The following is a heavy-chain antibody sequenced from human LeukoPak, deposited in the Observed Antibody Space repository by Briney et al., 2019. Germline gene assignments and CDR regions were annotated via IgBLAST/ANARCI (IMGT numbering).Heavy chain of an antibody. V-gene: IGHV3-7*04. J-gene: IGHJ4*02. D-gene: IGHD5-24*01. CDR3: ARNRRDGYRPTFDY. CDR1: GFTFSRYW. CDR2: IKQDGSEK. Sequence: PGGSLRLSCAASGFTFSRYWMSWVRQAPGKGLEWVANIKQDGSEKYYVDSVKGRFSISRDNAEKSLYLQMKSLRAEDTAVYYCARNRRDGYRPTFDYWGQGTLVTVSS.